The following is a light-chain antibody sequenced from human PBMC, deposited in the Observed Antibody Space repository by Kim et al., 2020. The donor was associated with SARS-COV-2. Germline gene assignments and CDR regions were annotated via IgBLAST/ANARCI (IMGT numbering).Light chain of an antibody. J-gene: IGKJ2*01. CDR1: QSVADNH. CDR3: QQYDRPPYT. Sequence: LSPGERLILPSRVSQSVADNHLAWYQQEPGQAPRLLIYGTSSRATGIPDRFSGSGSGTDFTLTISRLEPEDSAVYYCQQYDRPPYTFGQGTKLEI. V-gene: IGKV3-20*01. CDR2: GTS.